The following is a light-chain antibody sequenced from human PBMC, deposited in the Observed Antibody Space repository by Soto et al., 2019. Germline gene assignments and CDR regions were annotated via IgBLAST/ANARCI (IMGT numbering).Light chain of an antibody. V-gene: IGKV3-20*01. J-gene: IGKJ1*01. CDR2: GAS. Sequence: EIVMTQSPATLSLSPGERATLSCRASQSVGKYLVWYQQKPGQAPRLLIYGASNRATGIPDRFSGSGSGTDFTLTISRLEPEDFAVYYCQQYGSSPWTFGQGTKVDI. CDR1: QSVGKY. CDR3: QQYGSSPWT.